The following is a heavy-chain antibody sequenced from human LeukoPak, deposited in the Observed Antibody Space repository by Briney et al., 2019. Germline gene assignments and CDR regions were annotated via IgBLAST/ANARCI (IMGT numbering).Heavy chain of an antibody. Sequence: ASVKVSCKASGYTFTGYYMHWVRQAPGQGLEWMGWINPNSGGTNSQKFQGRVTMTRDTSISTANMELSRLRSDDTAVYYCARAGVVPAAMPFDYWGQGTLVTVSS. CDR2: INPNSGGT. CDR1: GYTFTGYY. CDR3: ARAGVVPAAMPFDY. V-gene: IGHV1-2*02. D-gene: IGHD2-2*01. J-gene: IGHJ4*02.